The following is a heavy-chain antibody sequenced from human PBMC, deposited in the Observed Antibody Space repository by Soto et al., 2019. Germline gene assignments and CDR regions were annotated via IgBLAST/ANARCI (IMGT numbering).Heavy chain of an antibody. CDR2: AYYRSQWSN. J-gene: IGHJ6*04. CDR1: GDSVSSKSAT. Sequence: SQTLSLTCAISGDSVSSKSATWSWIRQSLSRGLEWLGRAYYRSQWSNDYAESVKSRMTISPDTSKNQFSLELNSVTPEDTAVYYCARETVAGYYNNGLDVWGEGTTVTVSS. V-gene: IGHV6-1*01. CDR3: ARETVAGYYNNGLDV. D-gene: IGHD3-10*01.